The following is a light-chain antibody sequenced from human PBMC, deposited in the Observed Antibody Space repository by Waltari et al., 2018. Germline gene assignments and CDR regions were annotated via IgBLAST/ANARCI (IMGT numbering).Light chain of an antibody. CDR2: VAS. V-gene: IGKV1-27*01. CDR1: QGISDS. CDR3: QQYYSAPLT. Sequence: DIRMTQSPSSLSASVGDIVPITCRASQGISDSLAWYQQKPGTVPTLLIYVASTLQSGVPSRFSGSGSGTDFTLTISSLQPEDFATYYCQQYYSAPLTFGPGTKLDIE. J-gene: IGKJ3*01.